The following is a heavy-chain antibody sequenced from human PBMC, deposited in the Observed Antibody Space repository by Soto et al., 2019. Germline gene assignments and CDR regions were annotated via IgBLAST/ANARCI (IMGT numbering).Heavy chain of an antibody. CDR2: IYYSGST. J-gene: IGHJ5*02. Sequence: TSETLSLTCTVSGGSISSGGYYWSWIRQHPGKGLEWIGYIYYSGSTYYNPSLKSRVTISVDTSKNQFSLKLSSVTAADTAVYYCARSRISLWFDPWGQGTLVTVSS. CDR1: GGSISSGGYY. V-gene: IGHV4-31*03. CDR3: ARSRISLWFDP.